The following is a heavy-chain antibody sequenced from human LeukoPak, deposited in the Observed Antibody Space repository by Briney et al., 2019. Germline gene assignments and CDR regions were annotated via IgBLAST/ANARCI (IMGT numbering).Heavy chain of an antibody. J-gene: IGHJ4*02. CDR3: VHDLRVRGFDF. D-gene: IGHD3-10*01. Sequence: SGPTLVNPTQTLTLTCTFSGFSLSTNGVGVGWIRQPPGKALEWLALIYWNDDKRYSPSLRSRLTITKDTSKNQVVLTMTDMDPVDTATYYCVHDLRVRGFDFWGQGTLVTVSS. V-gene: IGHV2-5*01. CDR2: IYWNDDK. CDR1: GFSLSTNGVG.